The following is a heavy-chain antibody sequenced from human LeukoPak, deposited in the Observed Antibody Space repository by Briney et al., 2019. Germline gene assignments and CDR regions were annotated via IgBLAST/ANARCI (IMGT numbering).Heavy chain of an antibody. CDR3: AREGRHTVSTIVCEHFDY. D-gene: IGHD4-17*01. V-gene: IGHV3-7*01. Sequence: GSLRLSCATSGFCLSNYWISWVPQSPRKGLEWVASIKQEGGDNYYVDSVKGRFTISRDNAKNSQYLQMSGLRAEDTAVYYCAREGRHTVSTIVCEHFDYWGQGTLVTVSS. J-gene: IGHJ4*02. CDR2: IKQEGGDN. CDR1: GFCLSNYW.